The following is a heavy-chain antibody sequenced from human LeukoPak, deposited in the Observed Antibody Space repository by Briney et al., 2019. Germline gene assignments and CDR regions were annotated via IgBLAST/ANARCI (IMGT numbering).Heavy chain of an antibody. J-gene: IGHJ4*02. Sequence: PSETLSLTCTVSGGPISSSRYYWGWLRQPPGKGLEWVGSIYYSGSTYYNPSLKSRVTISADTSKNQFSLKLSSVTAADTADYYCARHQSTYPFDYWGQGTLVTVSS. D-gene: IGHD2-2*01. CDR2: IYYSGST. V-gene: IGHV4-39*01. CDR1: GGPISSSRYY. CDR3: ARHQSTYPFDY.